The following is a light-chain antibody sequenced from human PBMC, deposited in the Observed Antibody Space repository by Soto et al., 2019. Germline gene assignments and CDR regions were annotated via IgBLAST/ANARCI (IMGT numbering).Light chain of an antibody. J-gene: IGLJ2*01. CDR2: EVS. Sequence: QSALTQPPSASGSPGQSVTISCTGTSSDIGTYNCVSWYQQHPGKAPKLMIYEVSKRPSGVPDRFSGSKSGNVASLTISGLQADDEADYYCSSYAGSSNFVVFGGGTKLTVL. CDR3: SSYAGSSNFVV. V-gene: IGLV2-8*01. CDR1: SSDIGTYNC.